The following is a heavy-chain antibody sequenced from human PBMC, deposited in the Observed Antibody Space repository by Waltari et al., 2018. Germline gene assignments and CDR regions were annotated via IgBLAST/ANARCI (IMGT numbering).Heavy chain of an antibody. J-gene: IGHJ3*02. Sequence: QVQLQESGPGLVKPSQTLSLTCTVSGGSINSGGYYWTWIRQHPGKGLEWIGYIYDSGSTYYHPSLKSRLTISLDTSNNEFSLRLNSVTAADTAVYYCARDTPPYYHAFDIWGQGTMVTVSS. D-gene: IGHD3-10*01. CDR2: IYDSGST. CDR3: ARDTPPYYHAFDI. CDR1: GGSINSGGYY. V-gene: IGHV4-31*03.